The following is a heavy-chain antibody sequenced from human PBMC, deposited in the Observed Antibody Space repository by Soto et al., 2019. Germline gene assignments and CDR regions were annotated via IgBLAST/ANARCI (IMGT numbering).Heavy chain of an antibody. CDR2: INQYGSEK. CDR3: ARGRYYGSGSLIAFDI. J-gene: IGHJ3*02. CDR1: GFTFRTYW. V-gene: IGHV3-7*01. D-gene: IGHD3-10*01. Sequence: LRLSCAASGFTFRTYWMTWVRQAPGKGLEWVANINQYGSEKYYVDSVKGRFTISRDNAKNSLYLQMNSLRAEDTAVYYCARGRYYGSGSLIAFDIWGQGTMVTVSS.